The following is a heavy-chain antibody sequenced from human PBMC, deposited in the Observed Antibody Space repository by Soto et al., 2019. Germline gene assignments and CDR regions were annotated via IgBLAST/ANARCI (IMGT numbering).Heavy chain of an antibody. CDR1: GGSISSGGYY. J-gene: IGHJ3*02. V-gene: IGHV4-31*03. CDR3: ARDGYHINYDSSGYYHDAFDI. CDR2: IYYSGST. D-gene: IGHD3-22*01. Sequence: PSWTLSLTCTVSGGSISSGGYYWSWIRQHPGKGLEWIGYIYYSGSTYYNPSLKSRVTISVDTSKNQFSLKLSSVTAADTAVYYCARDGYHINYDSSGYYHDAFDIWGQGTMVTVS.